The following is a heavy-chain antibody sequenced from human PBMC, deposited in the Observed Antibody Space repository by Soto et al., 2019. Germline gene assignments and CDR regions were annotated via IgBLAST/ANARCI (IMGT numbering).Heavy chain of an antibody. CDR3: AREYTYGSNFFDC. Sequence: SETLSLTCAVYGGSFSGYYWSWIRQPPGKGLEWIGEINHSGSTNYNPSLKSRVTMSVDTSKNQFSLKLSSVTAADTAVYYCAREYTYGSNFFDCWGQGALVTVSS. V-gene: IGHV4-34*01. J-gene: IGHJ4*02. D-gene: IGHD2-2*02. CDR2: INHSGST. CDR1: GGSFSGYY.